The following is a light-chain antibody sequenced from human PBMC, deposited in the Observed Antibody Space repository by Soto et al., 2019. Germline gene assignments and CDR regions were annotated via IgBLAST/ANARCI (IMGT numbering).Light chain of an antibody. V-gene: IGKV1-39*01. Sequence: DIQMTQSPASLSASFGDRVTITCWASQSISSYLNWYQQKTGKAPKLLIYAASSLQSGVPSRFSGSGYGTEFNLTISGLQTEDFATYYCQQYNSYAFSFGPGTKVDIK. CDR2: AAS. CDR1: QSISSY. J-gene: IGKJ3*01. CDR3: QQYNSYAFS.